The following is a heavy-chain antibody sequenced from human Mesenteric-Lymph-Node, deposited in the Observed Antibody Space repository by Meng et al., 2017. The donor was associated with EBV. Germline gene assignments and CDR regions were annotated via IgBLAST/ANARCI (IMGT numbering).Heavy chain of an antibody. V-gene: IGHV4-30-2*01. CDR3: ARDEDGTYVFDI. D-gene: IGHD3-16*01. CDR2: IYHSGST. CDR1: GGSISSGLS. J-gene: IGHJ3*02. Sequence: QFQLQESGSGLVKPSQTLSLTCAVSGGSISSGLSWSWIRQPPGKGLEWIGYIYHSGSTYYKPSLNSRVTISVDRSKNQFSLKLTSVTAADTAVYYCARDEDGTYVFDIWGQGTMVTVSS.